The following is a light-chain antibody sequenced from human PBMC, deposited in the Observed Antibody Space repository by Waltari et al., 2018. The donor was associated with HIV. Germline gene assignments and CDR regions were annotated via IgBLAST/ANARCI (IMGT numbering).Light chain of an antibody. J-gene: IGKJ1*01. Sequence: DIQMTQSPSSLSASVGDRVTMTCRASQSVGIYLNWYQQKPGKGPKLLIYAASSLQSGVPSRFRGSGSGTDFTLTISSLQPEEFATYYCQQSYSTPRTFGQGTKVEIK. V-gene: IGKV1-39*01. CDR1: QSVGIY. CDR3: QQSYSTPRT. CDR2: AAS.